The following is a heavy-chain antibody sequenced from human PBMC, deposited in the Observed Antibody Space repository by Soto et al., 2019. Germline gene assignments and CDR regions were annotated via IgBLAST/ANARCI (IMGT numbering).Heavy chain of an antibody. J-gene: IGHJ5*02. D-gene: IGHD1-1*01. CDR1: GFTFDDYG. Sequence: SLRLSCAASGFTFDDYGMHWVRQAPGKGLEWVSGISWNSGSIGYADSVKGRFIISRGNAKNSLYLQMNNLRPEGTAFYFCAKVSTTHTFGPLDPWGQGTLCSVSS. CDR2: ISWNSGSI. CDR3: AKVSTTHTFGPLDP. V-gene: IGHV3-9*01.